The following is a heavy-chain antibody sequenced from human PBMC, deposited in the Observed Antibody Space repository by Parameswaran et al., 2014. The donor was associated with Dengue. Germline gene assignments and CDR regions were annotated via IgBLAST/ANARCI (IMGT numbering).Heavy chain of an antibody. Sequence: VRQAPGKGLEWVAVIWYDGSNKYYADSVKGRFTISRDNSKNTLYLQMNSLRAEDTAVYYCARDRYYGDYVFGCPDYWGQGTLVTVSS. CDR2: IWYDGSNK. V-gene: IGHV3-33*01. CDR3: ARDRYYGDYVFGCPDY. D-gene: IGHD4-17*01. J-gene: IGHJ4*02.